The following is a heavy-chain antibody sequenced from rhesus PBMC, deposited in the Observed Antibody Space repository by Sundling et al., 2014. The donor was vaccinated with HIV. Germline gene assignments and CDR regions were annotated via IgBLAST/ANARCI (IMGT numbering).Heavy chain of an antibody. CDR2: ISGGGGST. V-gene: IGHV3-103*01. CDR1: GFTFSSYA. Sequence: EVQLVESGGGLVQPGGSLRLSCAASGFTFSSYAMYWVRQAPGRGLEWISVISGGGGSTSYADSVQGRFTISRDNSKNTLSLQMNSLRAEDTAVYYCAKERYCTSSTCYEYGLDSWGQGVVVTVSS. D-gene: IGHD2-2*01. J-gene: IGHJ6*01. CDR3: AKERYCTSSTCYEYGLDS.